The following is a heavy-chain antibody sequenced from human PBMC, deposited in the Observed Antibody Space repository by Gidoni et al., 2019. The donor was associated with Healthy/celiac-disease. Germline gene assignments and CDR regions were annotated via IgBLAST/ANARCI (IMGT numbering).Heavy chain of an antibody. Sequence: QVQLQESGPGLVKPSETLSLTCTVSGGSISSSYWSWIRPPPGKGLAWIGYIYYSGSTNYNPSLKSRVTISVDTSKNQFSLKLSSVTAADTAVYYCARLETYYDYVWGSYRYTEHDAFDIWGQGTMVTVSS. CDR2: IYYSGST. CDR1: GGSISSSY. CDR3: ARLETYYDYVWGSYRYTEHDAFDI. D-gene: IGHD3-16*02. J-gene: IGHJ3*02. V-gene: IGHV4-59*08.